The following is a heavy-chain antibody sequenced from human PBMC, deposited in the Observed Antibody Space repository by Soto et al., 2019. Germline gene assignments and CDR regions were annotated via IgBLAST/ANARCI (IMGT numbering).Heavy chain of an antibody. Sequence: PSETLSLTCAVYGGSFSGYYWSWIRQPPGKGLEWIGEINHSGSTNYNPSLKSRVTISVDTSKNQFSLKLSSVTAADTAVYYCARELPPVVVVAATHYYFDYWGQGTLVTVSS. CDR1: GGSFSGYY. D-gene: IGHD2-15*01. J-gene: IGHJ4*02. CDR2: INHSGST. V-gene: IGHV4-34*01. CDR3: ARELPPVVVVAATHYYFDY.